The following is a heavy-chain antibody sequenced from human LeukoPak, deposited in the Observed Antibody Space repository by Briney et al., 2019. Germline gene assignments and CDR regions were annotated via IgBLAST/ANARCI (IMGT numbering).Heavy chain of an antibody. CDR1: GGTFSSYA. CDR2: IIPILGIA. V-gene: IGHV1-69*04. J-gene: IGHJ5*02. Sequence: SVKVSCKASGGTFSSYAISWVRQAPGQGLEWMGRIIPILGIANYAQKFQGRVTITADKSTSTAYMELSSLRSEDTAVYYCARPQVDGWYRSWGQGTLVTVSS. CDR3: ARPQVDGWYRS. D-gene: IGHD6-19*01.